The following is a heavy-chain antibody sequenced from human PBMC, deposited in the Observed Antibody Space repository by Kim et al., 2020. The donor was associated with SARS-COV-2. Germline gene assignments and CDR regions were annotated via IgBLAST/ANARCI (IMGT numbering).Heavy chain of an antibody. CDR3: SRRKVRGPNPYS. J-gene: IGHJ4*02. CDR2: INHSGST. CDR1: GGSFSGYY. D-gene: IGHD3-10*01. Sequence: SETLSLTCAVSGGSFSGYYWSWLRQPPGKGLEWIGEINHSGSTNYNPSLQSRVTISVDTSKNQFSLKLSSVTAADTAVYYCSRRKVRGPNPYSWGQGTL. V-gene: IGHV4-34*01.